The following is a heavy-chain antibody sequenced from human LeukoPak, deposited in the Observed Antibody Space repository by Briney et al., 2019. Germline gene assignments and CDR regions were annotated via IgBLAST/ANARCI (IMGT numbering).Heavy chain of an antibody. CDR1: GFTFRSYW. J-gene: IGHJ4*02. Sequence: GGSLRLSCAASGFTFRSYWMSWVRQAPGKGLEWVANIKHDGSERYYVDAVKGRFTISRDNAKNSLYLHMNSLRAEDTAVYHCARDYSRIAEAGLLDYWGQGTLVTVSS. V-gene: IGHV3-7*01. CDR2: IKHDGSER. D-gene: IGHD6-13*01. CDR3: ARDYSRIAEAGLLDY.